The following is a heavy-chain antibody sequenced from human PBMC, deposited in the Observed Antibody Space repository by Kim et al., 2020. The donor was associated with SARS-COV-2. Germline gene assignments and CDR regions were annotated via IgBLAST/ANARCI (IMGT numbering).Heavy chain of an antibody. D-gene: IGHD3-10*01. V-gene: IGHV4-39*07. CDR2: VFYSGST. CDR3: ARDALTKVRGVISY. J-gene: IGHJ4*01. Sequence: SETLSLTCSVSGDSISGSTYYWGWFRQPPGKGLEWVGSVFYSGSTYDNPSFESRVSMSVDRSKNQFSLRLYSVTAADTAVYACARDALTKVRGVISYWG. CDR1: GDSISGSTYY.